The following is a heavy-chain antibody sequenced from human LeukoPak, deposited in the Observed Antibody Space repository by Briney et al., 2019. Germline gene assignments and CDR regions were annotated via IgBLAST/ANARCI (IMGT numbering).Heavy chain of an antibody. CDR2: ISWNSGSI. Sequence: GGSLRLSCAASGFTFDDYAMHWVRQAPGKGLEWVSGISWNSGSIGYADSVKGRFTISRDNAKNSLYLQMNSLRAEDTALYYCAKDSSEYDILTGPLDYWGQGTLVTVSS. D-gene: IGHD3-9*01. V-gene: IGHV3-9*01. J-gene: IGHJ4*02. CDR3: AKDSSEYDILTGPLDY. CDR1: GFTFDDYA.